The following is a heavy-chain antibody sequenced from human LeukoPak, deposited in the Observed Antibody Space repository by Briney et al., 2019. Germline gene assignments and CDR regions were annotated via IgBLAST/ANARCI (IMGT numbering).Heavy chain of an antibody. J-gene: IGHJ4*02. CDR3: ARDAMEYSSSWNPFDY. CDR2: ISSSSSYI. CDR1: GFTFSSYS. Sequence: PGGSLTLSCAASGFTFSSYSMNWVRQPPGKGLEWVSSISSSSSYIYYADSVKGRFTISRDNAKNSLYLQMNSLRAEDTAVYYCARDAMEYSSSWNPFDYWGQGTLVTVSS. D-gene: IGHD6-13*01. V-gene: IGHV3-21*01.